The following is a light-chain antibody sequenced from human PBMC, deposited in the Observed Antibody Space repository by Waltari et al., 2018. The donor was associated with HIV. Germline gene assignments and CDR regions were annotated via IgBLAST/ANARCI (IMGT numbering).Light chain of an antibody. CDR1: TSNIGAGYD. CDR3: QSYDSSLSGWV. Sequence: QSVLTQPPSASGTPEQRVTISCSGSTSNIGAGYDVHWYQQLPGTAPKLLIYGNSNRPSGVPDRFSGSKSGTSASLAITGLQAEDEADYYCQSYDSSLSGWVFGGGTKLTVL. CDR2: GNS. V-gene: IGLV1-40*01. J-gene: IGLJ3*02.